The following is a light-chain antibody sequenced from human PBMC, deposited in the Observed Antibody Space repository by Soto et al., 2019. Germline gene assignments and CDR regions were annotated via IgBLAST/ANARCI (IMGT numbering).Light chain of an antibody. Sequence: EIVMTQSPSTLSVSPWERSTLSCMAGESVSSKLVWYQKKPGQAPRPLIHDASTRATGIPARFSGSGSGTEFILTISSVESEDFATYYCQQYYSYPQTFGQGTKVDI. CDR1: ESVSSK. V-gene: IGKV3-15*01. J-gene: IGKJ1*01. CDR2: DAS. CDR3: QQYYSYPQT.